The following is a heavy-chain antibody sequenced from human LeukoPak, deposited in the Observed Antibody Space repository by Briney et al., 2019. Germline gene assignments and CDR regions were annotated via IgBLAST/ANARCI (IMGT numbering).Heavy chain of an antibody. V-gene: IGHV4-39*01. CDR1: VGSISSNPYY. D-gene: IGHD4-23*01. CDR3: ARLNDYGGNTDY. Sequence: TSETLSLTCTVSVGSISSNPYYWGWIRQPPGKGLEWIGTISYSGSTYYNPSLKSRVTISVDTSKNQFSLKLSSVTAADTAVFYCARLNDYGGNTDYWGQGTLVTVSS. CDR2: ISYSGST. J-gene: IGHJ4*02.